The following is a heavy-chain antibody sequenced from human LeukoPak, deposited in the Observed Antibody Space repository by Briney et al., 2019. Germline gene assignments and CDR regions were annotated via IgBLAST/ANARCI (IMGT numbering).Heavy chain of an antibody. CDR2: IIPIFGTA. J-gene: IGHJ3*02. V-gene: IGHV1-69*13. CDR1: GGTFSSYA. CDR3: ARFKTSPGAGDAFDI. D-gene: IGHD2-2*01. Sequence: SVKVSCKASGGTFSSYAISWVRQAPGQGLEWMGGIIPIFGTANYAQKFQGRVTITADESTSTAYTELSSLRSEDTAVYYCARFKTSPGAGDAFDIWGQGTMVTVSS.